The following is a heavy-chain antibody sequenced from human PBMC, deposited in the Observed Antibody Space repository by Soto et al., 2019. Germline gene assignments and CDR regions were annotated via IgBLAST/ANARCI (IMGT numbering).Heavy chain of an antibody. D-gene: IGHD2-2*01. CDR2: ISGSGGST. V-gene: IGHV3-23*01. Sequence: EVQLLESGGGLVQPGGSLRLSCAASGFTFSSYAMSWVRQAPGKGLEWVSAISGSGGSTYYADSVKGRFTISRDNSKNTLYLQMNSLRAEDTAVYYCAKKGETSNIVVVPAAIDYYYMDVWGKGTTVTVSS. CDR3: AKKGETSNIVVVPAAIDYYYMDV. CDR1: GFTFSSYA. J-gene: IGHJ6*03.